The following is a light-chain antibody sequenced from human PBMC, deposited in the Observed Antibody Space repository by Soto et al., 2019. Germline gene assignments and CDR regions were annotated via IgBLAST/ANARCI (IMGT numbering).Light chain of an antibody. V-gene: IGLV1-40*01. CDR3: QSYDISLSGWV. CDR1: SSNIGAGYD. CDR2: GNS. J-gene: IGLJ3*02. Sequence: QSVLTQPPSVSGAPGQRVTISCTGSSSNIGAGYDVHWYQQLPGTAPKLLIYGNSNRPSGVPDRFSGSKSGTSASLAITGLQAEDEADYYCQSYDISLSGWVFGGGTMLTVL.